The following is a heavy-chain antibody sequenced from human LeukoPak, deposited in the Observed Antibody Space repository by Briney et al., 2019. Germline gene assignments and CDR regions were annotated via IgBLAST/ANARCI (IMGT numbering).Heavy chain of an antibody. CDR3: ARETYSYGYASGGAFDI. J-gene: IGHJ3*02. CDR2: IYYSGST. D-gene: IGHD5-18*01. V-gene: IGHV4-39*07. CDR1: GGSISSSSYY. Sequence: SETLSLTCTVSGGSISSSSYYWGWIRQPPGKGLEWIGSIYYSGSTYYNPSLKSRVTISVDTSKNQFSLKLSSVTAADTAVYYCARETYSYGYASGGAFDIWGQGTMVTVSS.